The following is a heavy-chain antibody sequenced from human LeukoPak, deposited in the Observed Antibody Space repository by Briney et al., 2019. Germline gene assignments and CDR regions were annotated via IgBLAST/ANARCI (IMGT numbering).Heavy chain of an antibody. J-gene: IGHJ3*02. Sequence: PSETLSLTCTVSGGSISSYYWSWVRQPPGKGLEWIGYIYYSGSTNYIPSLKSRVTISVDTSKNQFSLKLSAVTAADTAVYYCARDWAKGAFDIWGQGTMVTVSS. V-gene: IGHV4-59*01. CDR2: IYYSGST. CDR1: GGSISSYY. D-gene: IGHD3-16*01. CDR3: ARDWAKGAFDI.